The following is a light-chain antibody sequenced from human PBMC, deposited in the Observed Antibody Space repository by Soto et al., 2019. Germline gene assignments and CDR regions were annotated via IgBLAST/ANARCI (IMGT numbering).Light chain of an antibody. CDR2: GAA. CDR1: QIVSSN. CDR3: QQYNNWPPWT. V-gene: IGKV3-15*01. J-gene: IGKJ1*01. Sequence: EIVMSQSPATLSVSPVERATLSCRAGQIVSSNLAWYQQKTGQAPRLLIYGAATRATGIPARFSGSGSGTEFTLTISSLQSEDFAVYYCQQYNNWPPWTFGQGTKVDVK.